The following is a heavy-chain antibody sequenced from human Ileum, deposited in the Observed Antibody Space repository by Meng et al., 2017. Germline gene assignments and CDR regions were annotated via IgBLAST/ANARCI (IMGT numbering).Heavy chain of an antibody. Sequence: QGQVQQSGPGLVKPSPTLSLTCAGSGGSVSSNIAAWNWIRQSPLRGLEWLGRTYYRSKWYSEYAVSVKSRISITPDTSKNQFSLQMNSVTPEDTAVYYCASGSGSLDYWGPGTLVTVSS. D-gene: IGHD3-3*01. CDR2: TYYRSKWYS. CDR3: ASGSGSLDY. J-gene: IGHJ4*02. CDR1: GGSVSSNIAA. V-gene: IGHV6-1*01.